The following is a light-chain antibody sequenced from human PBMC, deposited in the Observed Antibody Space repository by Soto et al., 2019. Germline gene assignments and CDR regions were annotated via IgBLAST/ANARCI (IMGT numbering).Light chain of an antibody. V-gene: IGKV1-5*01. CDR3: QQYRSSWT. CDR2: DAS. J-gene: IGKJ1*01. CDR1: QSISSW. Sequence: MTQSPSTLSATVGDRVTITCRASQSISSWLAWYQQKPGKAPKLLIYDASSLESGVPSRFSGSGSGTEFTLTISSLQPDDFATYYCQQYRSSWTFCQGGKV.